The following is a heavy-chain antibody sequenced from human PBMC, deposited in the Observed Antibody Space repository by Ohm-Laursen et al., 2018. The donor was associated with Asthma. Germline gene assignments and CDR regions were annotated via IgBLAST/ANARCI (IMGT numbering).Heavy chain of an antibody. Sequence: SETLSLTCIVSGGSFSTSSRSYWGWIRQPPGKGLEWIGCLFYSGNTHYNPSLQSRITISEDTSKNQASLEVNSVTAADTAVYFCAFCTGGTCYSGVFDVWGQGVRVTVSS. J-gene: IGHJ3*01. CDR1: GGSFSTSSRSY. CDR2: LFYSGNT. D-gene: IGHD2-15*01. CDR3: AFCTGGTCYSGVFDV. V-gene: IGHV4-39*01.